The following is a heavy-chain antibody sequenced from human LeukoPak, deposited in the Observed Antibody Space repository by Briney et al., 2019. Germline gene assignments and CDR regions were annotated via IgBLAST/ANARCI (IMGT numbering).Heavy chain of an antibody. CDR1: GYNFTGYY. CDR2: INPNSGGT. J-gene: IGHJ6*03. Sequence: ASVKVSCKASGYNFTGYYMHWVRQAPGQGLEWMGWINPNSGGTNYAQKFQGRVTMTRDTSISTAYMELSRLRSDDTAVYYCARDRGVDYCSGGSCSHYYYYMDVWGKGTTVTISS. CDR3: ARDRGVDYCSGGSCSHYYYYMDV. D-gene: IGHD2-15*01. V-gene: IGHV1-2*02.